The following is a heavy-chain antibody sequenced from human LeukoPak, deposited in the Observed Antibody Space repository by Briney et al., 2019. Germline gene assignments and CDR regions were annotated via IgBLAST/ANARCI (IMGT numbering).Heavy chain of an antibody. J-gene: IGHJ4*02. CDR2: INPNSGDT. D-gene: IGHD3-16*01. Sequence: ASVKVSCKASGYTFTGYYRHWVRQAPGQGLEWMGWINPNSGDTNFAQKFQGRVTMTRDTSISTAYMELSRLRSDDTAVFYCARDVWGVGAPRLDYWGRGTLVTVSS. CDR3: ARDVWGVGAPRLDY. CDR1: GYTFTGYY. V-gene: IGHV1-2*02.